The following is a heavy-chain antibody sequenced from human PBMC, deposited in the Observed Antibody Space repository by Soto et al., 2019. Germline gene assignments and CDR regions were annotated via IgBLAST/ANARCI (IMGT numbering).Heavy chain of an antibody. D-gene: IGHD5-12*01. J-gene: IGHJ3*02. V-gene: IGHV4-30-4*01. CDR3: ARGTESSRSLRPDAFDI. Sequence: PSETLSLTCTVSGGSISSGDYYWSWIRQPPGKGLEWIGYIYYSGSTYYNPSLKSRVTISVDTSKNQFSLKLSSVTAADTAVYYCARGTESSRSLRPDAFDIWGQGTMVTVSS. CDR2: IYYSGST. CDR1: GGSISSGDYY.